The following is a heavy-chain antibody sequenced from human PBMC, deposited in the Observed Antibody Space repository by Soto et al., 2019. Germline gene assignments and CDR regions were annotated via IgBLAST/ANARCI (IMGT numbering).Heavy chain of an antibody. CDR1: GFTFSSYS. V-gene: IGHV3-21*01. Sequence: GGSLRLSCAASGFTFSSYSMNWVRQAPGKGLEWVSSISSSSSYIYYADSVKGRFTISRDNAKNSLYLQMNSLRAEDTAVYYCARDLFYGLELPDAFDIWGQGTMVTVSS. CDR3: ARDLFYGLELPDAFDI. CDR2: ISSSSSYI. D-gene: IGHD4-17*01. J-gene: IGHJ3*02.